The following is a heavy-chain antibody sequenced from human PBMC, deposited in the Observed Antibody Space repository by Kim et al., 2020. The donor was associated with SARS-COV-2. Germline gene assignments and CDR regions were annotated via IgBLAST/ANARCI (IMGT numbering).Heavy chain of an antibody. J-gene: IGHJ6*02. V-gene: IGHV3-33*08. D-gene: IGHD6-19*01. CDR1: AFTFSTYG. CDR2: VYYDGSKK. CDR3: ARDREPTTAYSGGRWTYYYYAMDV. Sequence: GGSLRLSCAASAFTFSTYGMHWVRQAPGKGLEWVAIVYYDGSKKYHADSVKGRFTISRDNSKNMLYLQMNSLRPEDTAVYYCARDREPTTAYSGGRWTYYYYAMDVWGQRTTVTVS.